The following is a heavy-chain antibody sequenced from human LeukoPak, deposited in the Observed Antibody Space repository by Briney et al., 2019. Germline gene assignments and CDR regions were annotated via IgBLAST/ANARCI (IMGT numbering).Heavy chain of an antibody. D-gene: IGHD5-18*01. CDR3: AKVDTAMVTPGALDY. J-gene: IGHJ4*02. CDR1: GFTFSSYA. CDR2: ISGSGGST. Sequence: GGSLRLSCAASGFTFSSYAMSWVRQAPGKGLEWVSAISGSGGSTYYADSVKGRFTISRDNSKNTLYLQMNSLRAEDTAVYYCAKVDTAMVTPGALDYWGQGTLVIVSS. V-gene: IGHV3-23*01.